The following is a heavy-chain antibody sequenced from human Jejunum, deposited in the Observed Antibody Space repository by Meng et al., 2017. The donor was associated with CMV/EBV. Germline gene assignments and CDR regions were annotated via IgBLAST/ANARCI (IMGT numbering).Heavy chain of an antibody. V-gene: IGHV4-30-4*08. J-gene: IGHJ4*02. Sequence: QVQLQESGPGLVKPSQTLSLRCTVSGASITNGEYYWNWIRQSPGKGLEWIGYIYNTGRTSYSPSHKSRVSMSVDTAKNQFSLHLSSVTVADAAVYYCASLFHFDILTGSWYWGQGALVTVSS. CDR2: IYNTGRT. D-gene: IGHD3-9*01. CDR1: GASITNGEYY. CDR3: ASLFHFDILTGSWY.